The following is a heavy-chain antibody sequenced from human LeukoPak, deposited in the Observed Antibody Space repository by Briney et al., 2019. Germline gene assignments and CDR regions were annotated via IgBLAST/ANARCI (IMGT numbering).Heavy chain of an antibody. V-gene: IGHV4-34*01. Sequence: SETLSLTCAVYGGSFSGYYWSWIRQPPGKGLEWIGEINHSGSTNYNPSLKSRVTISVDTSKNQFSLKLSSVTAADTAVYYCASVLLWFGKAYMDVWGKGTPVTVSS. J-gene: IGHJ6*03. CDR3: ASVLLWFGKAYMDV. CDR1: GGSFSGYY. D-gene: IGHD3-10*01. CDR2: INHSGST.